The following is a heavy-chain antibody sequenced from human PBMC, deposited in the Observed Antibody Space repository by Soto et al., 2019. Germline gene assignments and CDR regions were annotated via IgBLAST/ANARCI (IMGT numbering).Heavy chain of an antibody. D-gene: IGHD4-17*01. V-gene: IGHV1-18*01. Sequence: ASVKVSCKASGYTFTSYGISWVRQAPGQGLEWMGWISAYNGNTNYAQKLQGRVTMTTDTSTSTAYMELRSLRSDDTAVYYCARYSFMTTVTNLYYWGQGTLVTVSS. CDR3: ARYSFMTTVTNLYY. J-gene: IGHJ4*02. CDR1: GYTFTSYG. CDR2: ISAYNGNT.